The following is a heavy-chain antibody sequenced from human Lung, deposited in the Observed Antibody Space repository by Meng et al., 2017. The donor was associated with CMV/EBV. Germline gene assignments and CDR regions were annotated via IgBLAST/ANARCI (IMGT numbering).Heavy chain of an antibody. CDR1: GFTFDDYA. CDR3: AKDTGEYSYGYNAFDI. J-gene: IGHJ3*02. CDR2: SSCNSGSI. V-gene: IGHV3-9*01. D-gene: IGHD5-18*01. Sequence: GGSLRLXCAASGFTFDDYAMHWGRQAPGKGLEWVSGSSCNSGSIGYADSVKGRFTIYRDNAKNSLYLQMNSLRAEDTALYYCAKDTGEYSYGYNAFDIWGQGTMVTVSS.